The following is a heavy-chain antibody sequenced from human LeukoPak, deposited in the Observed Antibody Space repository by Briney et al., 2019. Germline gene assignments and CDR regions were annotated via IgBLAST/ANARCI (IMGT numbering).Heavy chain of an antibody. J-gene: IGHJ5*02. CDR2: ISAYNGNT. CDR3: ARGAAAAESSGFDP. Sequence: ASVKVSCKASGYTFTSYGISWVRQAPGQGLEWMGWISAYNGNTNYAQKLQGRVTMTTGTSTSTAYMELRSLRSDDTAVYYCARGAAAAESSGFDPWGQGTLVTVSS. CDR1: GYTFTSYG. D-gene: IGHD6-13*01. V-gene: IGHV1-18*01.